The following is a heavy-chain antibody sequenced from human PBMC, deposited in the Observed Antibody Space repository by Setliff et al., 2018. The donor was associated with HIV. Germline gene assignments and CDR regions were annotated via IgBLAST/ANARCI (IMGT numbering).Heavy chain of an antibody. D-gene: IGHD5-12*01. CDR2: IYYSGST. CDR1: GGSISSYY. V-gene: IGHV4-59*01. CDR3: ARDDDIGRFDY. J-gene: IGHJ4*02. Sequence: ASETLSLTCTVSGGSISSYYWSWIRQPPGKGLEWIGYIYYSGSTNYNPSLKSRVTISVDTSKNQFSLKLSSVTAADTAVYYCARDDDIGRFDYWGQGTLVTVSS.